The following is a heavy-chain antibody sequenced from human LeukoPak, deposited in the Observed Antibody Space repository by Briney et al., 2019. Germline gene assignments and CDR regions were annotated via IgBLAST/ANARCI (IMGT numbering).Heavy chain of an antibody. CDR1: GGSISSYY. V-gene: IGHV4-4*07. CDR3: ARFYSSSWRTYYFDY. Sequence: SETLSLTCTVSGGSISSYYWSWIRQPAGKGLEWIGRIYTSGSTNHNPSLKSRVTMSVDTSKNQFSLKLSSVTAADTAVYYCARFYSSSWRTYYFDYWGQGTLVTVSS. CDR2: IYTSGST. D-gene: IGHD6-13*01. J-gene: IGHJ4*02.